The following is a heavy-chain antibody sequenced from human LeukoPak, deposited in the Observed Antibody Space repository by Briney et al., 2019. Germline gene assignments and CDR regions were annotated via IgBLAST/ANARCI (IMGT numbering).Heavy chain of an antibody. CDR2: IYHSGST. J-gene: IGHJ4*02. Sequence: SETLSLTCTVSGGSISSGGYYWSWIRQLPGKGLEWIGYIYHSGSTYYNPSLKSRVTISVDRSKNQFSLKLSSVTAADTAVYYCARGPAVAPKGRVYWGQGTLVTVSS. CDR1: GGSISSGGYY. CDR3: ARGPAVAPKGRVY. V-gene: IGHV4-30-2*01. D-gene: IGHD6-19*01.